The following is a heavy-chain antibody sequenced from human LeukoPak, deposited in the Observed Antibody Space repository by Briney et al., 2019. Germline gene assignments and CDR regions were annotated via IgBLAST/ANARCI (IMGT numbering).Heavy chain of an antibody. D-gene: IGHD6-6*01. V-gene: IGHV3-23*01. J-gene: IGHJ4*02. Sequence: GGSLRLSCAASGFAFSSYAMSWVRQAPGKGLEWVSAISGSGGSTYYADSVKGRFTISRDNSKNTLYLQMNSLRAEDTAVYYCAKPPPSSSSPRYFDYWGQGTLVTVSS. CDR3: AKPPPSSSSPRYFDY. CDR1: GFAFSSYA. CDR2: ISGSGGST.